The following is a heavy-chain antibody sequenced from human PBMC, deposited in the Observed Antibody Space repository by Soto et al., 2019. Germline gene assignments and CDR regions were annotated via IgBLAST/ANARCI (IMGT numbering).Heavy chain of an antibody. D-gene: IGHD5-18*01. CDR2: ISGSGGST. CDR1: GFTFSSYA. J-gene: IGHJ4*02. V-gene: IGHV3-23*01. CDR3: AIDRLSGSGYSYADALDY. Sequence: GGSLRLSCAASGFTFSSYAMSWVRQAPGKGLEWVSAISGSGGSTYYAYSVKGRLTISRDNSKNTLYLQMNSLRAEDTAVYYCAIDRLSGSGYSYADALDYVGQGTLVTVSS.